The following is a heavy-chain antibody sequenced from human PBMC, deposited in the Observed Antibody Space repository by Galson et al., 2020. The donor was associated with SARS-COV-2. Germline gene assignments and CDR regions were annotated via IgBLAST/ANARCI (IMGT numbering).Heavy chain of an antibody. CDR2: IYDNTNT. CDR1: GGSVSSGAFS. V-gene: IGHV4-30-2*01. J-gene: IGHJ4*02. CDR3: ARGQQTELLTPFDF. Sequence: SQTLSLTCAVSGGSVSSGAFSWSWFRQPPGKGLEWIGYIYDNTNTYYNPSLKSRVSISVDMSNNQFSLNLSSVTAADTAVYYCARGQQTELLTPFDFWGQGTLVTVSS. D-gene: IGHD1-26*01.